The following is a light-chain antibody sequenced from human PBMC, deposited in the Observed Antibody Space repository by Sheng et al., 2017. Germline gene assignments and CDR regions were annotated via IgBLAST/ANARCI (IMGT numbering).Light chain of an antibody. CDR2: GAS. V-gene: IGKV1-33*01. Sequence: DIQMTQSPSSLSASVGDGVTITCQASQDIGNDLSWFQQKPGKAPKLLIYGASNLETGVPSRFNGGASGTDFTFTITSLQPEDVATYYCQQYNNWPRAFGPGTKVDLK. CDR1: QDIGND. J-gene: IGKJ3*01. CDR3: QQYNNWPRA.